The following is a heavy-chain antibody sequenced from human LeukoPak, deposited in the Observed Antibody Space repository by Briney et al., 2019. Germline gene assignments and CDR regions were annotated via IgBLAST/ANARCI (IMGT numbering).Heavy chain of an antibody. J-gene: IGHJ4*02. CDR3: ARAYYDYVWGSYRYQGGAPRN. D-gene: IGHD3-16*02. CDR1: GGSFSGYY. Sequence: PSETLSLTCAVYGGSFSGYYWSWIRQPPGKGLEWIGEINHSGSTNYNPSLKSRVTTSVDTSKNQFSLKLSSVTAADTAVYYCARAYYDYVWGSYRYQGGAPRNWGQGTLVTVSS. V-gene: IGHV4-34*01. CDR2: INHSGST.